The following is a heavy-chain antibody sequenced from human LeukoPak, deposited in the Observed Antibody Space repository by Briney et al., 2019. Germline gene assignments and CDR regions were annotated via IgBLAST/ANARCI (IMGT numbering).Heavy chain of an antibody. CDR3: AKNGACGSCFDY. CDR1: GYTFTGYY. V-gene: IGHV3-30*18. Sequence: SCKASGYTFTGYYMHWVRQAPGKGLEWVAVISYDGSNKYYADSLKGRFTISRDNSKNTLYLQMNSLRAEDTAVYYCAKNGACGSCFDYWGQGTLVTVSS. J-gene: IGHJ4*02. CDR2: ISYDGSNK. D-gene: IGHD1-26*01.